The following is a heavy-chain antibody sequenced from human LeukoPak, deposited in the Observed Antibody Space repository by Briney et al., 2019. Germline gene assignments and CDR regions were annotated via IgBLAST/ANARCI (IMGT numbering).Heavy chain of an antibody. CDR2: IWYDGSNK. Sequence: GGSLRLSCAASGFTFSSYGMHWVRQAPGKGLEWVAVIWYDGSNKYYADTVQGRFTISRDSSKNTLYLQMNSLRADDTALYFCTRAAPYGTSWYGKNDYWGQGTLVAVSS. CDR3: TRAAPYGTSWYGKNDY. J-gene: IGHJ4*02. V-gene: IGHV3-33*01. D-gene: IGHD6-13*01. CDR1: GFTFSSYG.